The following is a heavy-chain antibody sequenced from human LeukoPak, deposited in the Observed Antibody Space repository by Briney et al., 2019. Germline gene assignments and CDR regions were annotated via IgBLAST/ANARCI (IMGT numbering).Heavy chain of an antibody. D-gene: IGHD4-17*01. CDR3: AREGRQDYVHFDH. V-gene: IGHV4-59*01. CDR1: GGSISSYY. CDR2: INYSGST. J-gene: IGHJ4*02. Sequence: SETLSLTCTVSGGSISSYYWSWIRQPPGKGLEWIGYINYSGSTNYNPSLKSRVTMSVDTSKNQFSLKLSSVTAADTAMYYCAREGRQDYVHFDHWGQDSLVTVSS.